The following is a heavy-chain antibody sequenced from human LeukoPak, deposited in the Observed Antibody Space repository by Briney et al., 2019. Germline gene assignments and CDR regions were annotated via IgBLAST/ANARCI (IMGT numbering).Heavy chain of an antibody. CDR2: IYSGGST. D-gene: IGHD3-9*01. CDR1: GFTVSSNY. CDR3: AREGYFDWLFQRPHDAFDI. V-gene: IGHV3-66*01. J-gene: IGHJ3*02. Sequence: HPGGSLRLSCAASGFTVSSNYMSWVRQAPGKGLEWVSVIYSGGSTYYADSVKGRFTISRDNSKNTLYLQMNSLRAEDTAVYYCAREGYFDWLFQRPHDAFDIWGQGTMVTVSS.